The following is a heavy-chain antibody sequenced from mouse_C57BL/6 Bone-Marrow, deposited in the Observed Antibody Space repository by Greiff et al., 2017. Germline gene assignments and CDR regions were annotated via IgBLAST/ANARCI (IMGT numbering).Heavy chain of an antibody. Sequence: VQLQQPGAELVRPGSSVKLSFQASGYTFTSYWMHWVKQRPIQGLEWIGNIDPSDSETHYNQKFKDKATLTVDKSSSTAYMQLSSLTSEDSAVYYCARSYYGNYFDYGGQGTTLTVSS. J-gene: IGHJ2*01. CDR1: GYTFTSYW. V-gene: IGHV1-52*01. D-gene: IGHD1-1*01. CDR3: ARSYYGNYFDY. CDR2: IDPSDSET.